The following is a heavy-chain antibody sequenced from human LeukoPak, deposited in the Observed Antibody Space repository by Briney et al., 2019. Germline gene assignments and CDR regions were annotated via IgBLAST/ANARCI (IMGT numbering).Heavy chain of an antibody. D-gene: IGHD3-22*01. CDR1: GFTFSSYH. CDR3: ARAQYYSDSTGYYYLHY. CDR2: ISSSSSTI. V-gene: IGHV3-48*01. J-gene: IGHJ4*02. Sequence: GGSLRLSCVGSGFTFSSYHINWVRQAPEKGLEWVSYISSSSSTIYYADSVKGRFTISRDNAKNSLYLQTNSLRAEDTAVYYRARAQYYSDSTGYYYLHYWGQGTLVTVSS.